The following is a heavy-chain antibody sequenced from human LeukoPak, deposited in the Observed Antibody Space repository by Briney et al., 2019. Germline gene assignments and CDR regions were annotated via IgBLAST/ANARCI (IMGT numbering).Heavy chain of an antibody. CDR1: GGSISSYY. Sequence: PSETLSLTCTVSGGSISSYYWSWFRQPPGKGLEWIGFIYYSGSTNYNPSLKGRVTRSVDTSKTQFSLNLSPVTAPDTAFYSCRGLSSQGEPFYFWGQGPLVPVSS. D-gene: IGHD3-16*01. J-gene: IGHJ4*02. CDR2: IYYSGST. CDR3: RGLSSQGEPFYF. V-gene: IGHV4-59*08.